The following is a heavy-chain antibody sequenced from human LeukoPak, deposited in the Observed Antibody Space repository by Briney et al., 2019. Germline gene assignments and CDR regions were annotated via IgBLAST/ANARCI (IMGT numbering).Heavy chain of an antibody. V-gene: IGHV4-39*07. D-gene: IGHD3-10*01. CDR2: IYYSGST. Sequence: SETLSLTCTVSGGSISSSSYYWGGIRQPPGKGLEGIGSIYYSGSTYYNPSLKSRVTISVDTSKNQFSLKLSSVTAADTAVYYCARGWTPLLWFGELAEGNWFDPWGQGTLVTVSS. CDR3: ARGWTPLLWFGELAEGNWFDP. J-gene: IGHJ5*02. CDR1: GGSISSSSYY.